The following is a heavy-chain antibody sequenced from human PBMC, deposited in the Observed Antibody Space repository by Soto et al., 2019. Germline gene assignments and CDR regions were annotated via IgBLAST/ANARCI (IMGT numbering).Heavy chain of an antibody. CDR3: AKVRGRWTTVPDY. CDR1: GFTFSSYA. D-gene: IGHD4-4*01. J-gene: IGHJ4*02. V-gene: IGHV3-23*01. Sequence: EVQLLESGGGLVQPGGSLRLSCAASGFTFSSYAMSWVRQAPGKGLEWVSAISGSGGSTYYADSVKGRFTISRDNSKNTLYLQMNSLRAEDTAVDYCAKVRGRWTTVPDYWGQGTLVTVSS. CDR2: ISGSGGST.